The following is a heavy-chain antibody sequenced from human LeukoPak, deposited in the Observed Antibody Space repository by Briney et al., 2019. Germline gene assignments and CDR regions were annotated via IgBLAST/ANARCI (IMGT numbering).Heavy chain of an antibody. Sequence: SYNLFLPGAFYGVSFSGYYWSWIRQPPGKGLEWIDEINHIGSTNYNPSLKSGVTISIDTFKSQFSLKLSSVVAADTGVYYCASSSSSWFGLKICPLDYWRQSTLDTVSS. D-gene: IGHD6-13*01. J-gene: IGHJ4*02. CDR1: GVSFSGYY. V-gene: IGHV4-34*01. CDR2: INHIGST. CDR3: ASSSSSWFGLKICPLDY.